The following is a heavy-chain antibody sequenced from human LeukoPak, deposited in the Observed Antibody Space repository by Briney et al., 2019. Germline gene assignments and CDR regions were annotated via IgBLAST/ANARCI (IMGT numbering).Heavy chain of an antibody. V-gene: IGHV4-38-2*02. CDR3: ARGEMATIEDAFDI. CDR1: GYSISSGYY. Sequence: SETLSLTCTVSGYSISSGYYWGWIRQPPGKGLQWIGSIYHSGSTYYNPSLKSRVTISVDTSKNQFSLKLSSVTAADTAVYYCARGEMATIEDAFDIWGQGTMVTVSS. D-gene: IGHD5-24*01. J-gene: IGHJ3*02. CDR2: IYHSGST.